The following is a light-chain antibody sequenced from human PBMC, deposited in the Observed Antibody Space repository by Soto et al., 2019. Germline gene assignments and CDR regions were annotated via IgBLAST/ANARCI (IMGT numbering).Light chain of an antibody. CDR3: SSSAGNNNLV. CDR2: EVT. V-gene: IGLV2-8*01. J-gene: IGLJ2*01. Sequence: QSALTQPPSASGSPGQSVTISCTGTSSDVGGYNYVSWYQQHPGKAPKLMIYEVTKRPSGVPDRFSGSKSGNTASLTVSGLQAEDEADYYCSSSAGNNNLVFGGGTKLTVL. CDR1: SSDVGGYNY.